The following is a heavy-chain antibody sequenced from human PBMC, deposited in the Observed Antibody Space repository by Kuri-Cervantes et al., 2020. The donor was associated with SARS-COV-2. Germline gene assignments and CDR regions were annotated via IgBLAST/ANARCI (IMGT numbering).Heavy chain of an antibody. CDR2: INHSGST. Sequence: SETLSLTCAVYGGSFSGYYWSWIRQPPGKGLEWIGEINHSGSTNYNPSLKGRVTISVDTSKNQFSLKLSSVTAADTAVSYCAGKRGWFDPWGQGTLVTVSS. CDR1: GGSFSGYY. D-gene: IGHD5-24*01. V-gene: IGHV4-34*01. CDR3: AGKRGWFDP. J-gene: IGHJ5*02.